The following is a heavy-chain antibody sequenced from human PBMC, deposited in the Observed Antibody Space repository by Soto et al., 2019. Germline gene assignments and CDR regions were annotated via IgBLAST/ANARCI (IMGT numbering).Heavy chain of an antibody. D-gene: IGHD1-1*01. CDR1: GYILTEYG. CDR2: ISAYNDNT. Sequence: ASVKVSCKASGYILTEYGINWVRQAPGQGLEWMGWISAYNDNTDYAQEFQGRVTMTTDTSTSTAYMELRSLRSDDTAVYYCARGTRFDAFDIWGQGTMVTVSS. CDR3: ARGTRFDAFDI. J-gene: IGHJ3*02. V-gene: IGHV1-18*01.